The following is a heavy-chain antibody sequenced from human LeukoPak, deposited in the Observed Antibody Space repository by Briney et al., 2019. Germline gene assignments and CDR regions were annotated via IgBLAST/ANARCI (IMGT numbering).Heavy chain of an antibody. J-gene: IGHJ5*02. D-gene: IGHD2-21*02. CDR3: ARDRENCGGDPCGWFDP. Sequence: GGSLRLSCAASGFTLSTYWMTWVRQAPGKGLEWVANIKQDGSEKYYVDSLKGRFTISGDIAKNSLYLQMNSLRADDTAVYYCARDRENCGGDPCGWFDPWGQGTLVTVSS. CDR1: GFTLSTYW. CDR2: IKQDGSEK. V-gene: IGHV3-7*01.